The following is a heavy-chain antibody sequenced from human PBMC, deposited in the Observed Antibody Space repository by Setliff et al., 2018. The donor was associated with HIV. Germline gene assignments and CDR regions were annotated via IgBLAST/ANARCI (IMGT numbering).Heavy chain of an antibody. CDR3: ARDPKRYYDILTGYPSYYGMDV. J-gene: IGHJ6*02. CDR1: GYTFTSYG. CDR2: ISAYNGNT. V-gene: IGHV1-18*01. D-gene: IGHD3-9*01. Sequence: VSCKASGYTFTSYGISWVRRAPGQGLEWMGWISAYNGNTNYAQKLQGRVTMTTDTSTSTAYMELRSLRSDDTAVYYCARDPKRYYDILTGYPSYYGMDVWGQGTTVTVSS.